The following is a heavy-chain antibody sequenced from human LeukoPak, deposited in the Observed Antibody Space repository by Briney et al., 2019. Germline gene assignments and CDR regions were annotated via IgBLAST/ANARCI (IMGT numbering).Heavy chain of an antibody. V-gene: IGHV4-59*08. Sequence: KPSETLSLTCSVSGGSISSYYWSWIRQPPGKGLEWIGYIYYSGGTNYNPSLKSRVTISVDTSKNQFSLILSSVTAADTAVYYCARHIGTPSRGYYPYWGQGTLVTVSS. CDR2: IYYSGGT. D-gene: IGHD3-22*01. CDR3: ARHIGTPSRGYYPY. CDR1: GGSISSYY. J-gene: IGHJ4*02.